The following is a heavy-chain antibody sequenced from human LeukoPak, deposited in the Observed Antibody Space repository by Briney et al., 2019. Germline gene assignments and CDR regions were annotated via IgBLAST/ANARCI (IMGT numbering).Heavy chain of an antibody. CDR1: EFTFSSYA. CDR3: ARDQDYDILTGYPSGWFDP. V-gene: IGHV3-30*04. D-gene: IGHD3-9*01. J-gene: IGHJ5*02. Sequence: GGSLRLSCAASEFTFSSYAMHWVRQAPGEGLEWVAVISYDGSNKYYADSVKGRFTISRDNSKNTLYLQMNSLRAEDTAVYYCARDQDYDILTGYPSGWFDPWGQGTLVTVSS. CDR2: ISYDGSNK.